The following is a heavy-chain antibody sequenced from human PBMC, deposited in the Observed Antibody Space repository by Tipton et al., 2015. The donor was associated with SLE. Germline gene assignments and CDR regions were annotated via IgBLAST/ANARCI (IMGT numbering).Heavy chain of an antibody. CDR3: ARDGYCSSISCYPNWFDP. V-gene: IGHV1-18*01. J-gene: IGHJ5*02. D-gene: IGHD2-2*03. CDR1: AYTFISYG. Sequence: QVQLVQSGAEVKKPGASVKVSCKASAYTFISYGISWVRQAPGQGLEWMGWISGYNGNTNYAEKLQGRVTMTTDTSTSTTYMELRSLRSDDTAVYYCARDGYCSSISCYPNWFDPWGPGTLVTVSS. CDR2: ISGYNGNT.